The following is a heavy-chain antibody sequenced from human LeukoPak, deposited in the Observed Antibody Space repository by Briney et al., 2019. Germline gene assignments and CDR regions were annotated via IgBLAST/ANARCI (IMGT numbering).Heavy chain of an antibody. CDR2: ISGSGSTI. CDR3: ARDRSSSAAPSLSY. CDR1: GFTFSSYG. D-gene: IGHD6-13*01. V-gene: IGHV3-48*02. J-gene: IGHJ4*02. Sequence: GGSLRLSCAASGFTFSSYGMNWVRQAPGKGLEWVSYISGSGSTIYYADSVKGRFTISRDNAKNSLCLQMNSLRDEDTAVYYCARDRSSSAAPSLSYWGQGTLVTVSS.